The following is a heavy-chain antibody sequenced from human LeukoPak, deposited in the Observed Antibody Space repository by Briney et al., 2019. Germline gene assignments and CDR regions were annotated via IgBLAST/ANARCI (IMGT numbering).Heavy chain of an antibody. Sequence: GGSLRLSCAASGVTLSSYAMSWARQAPGKGLEWVSGISSSGSGGNTYYADSVKGRFTISRDNSKNTLYLQMNSLRREDTAEYYCARAEYDRSGSIYYYYGMDIWGQGTTVTVSS. D-gene: IGHD3-22*01. CDR1: GVTLSSYA. CDR2: ISSSGSGGNT. V-gene: IGHV3-23*01. J-gene: IGHJ6*02. CDR3: ARAEYDRSGSIYYYYGMDI.